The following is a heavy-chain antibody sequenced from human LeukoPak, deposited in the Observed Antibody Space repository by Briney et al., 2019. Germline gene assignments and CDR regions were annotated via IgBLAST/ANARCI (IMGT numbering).Heavy chain of an antibody. V-gene: IGHV3-33*01. CDR2: IWYDGSNK. J-gene: IGHJ4*02. D-gene: IGHD4-17*01. CDR3: ARGEGDYGDSYYFDY. CDR1: GFTFSSYG. Sequence: GGSLRLSCAASGFTFSSYGMHWVRQAPGKGLEWVAVIWYDGSNKYYADSVKGRVTISRDNSKNTPYLQMNSLRAEDTAVYYCARGEGDYGDSYYFDYWGQGTLVTVSS.